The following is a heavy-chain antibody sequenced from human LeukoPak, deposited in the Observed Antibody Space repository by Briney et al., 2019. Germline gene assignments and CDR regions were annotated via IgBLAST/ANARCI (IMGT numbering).Heavy chain of an antibody. CDR1: GGSISSNTYF. D-gene: IGHD5/OR15-5a*01. Sequence: SETLSLTCTVSGGSISSNTYFWVWLRRPPGKGLEWIGSIRYSGSTYYNPSLKSRVTISVDTSKNQFSLNLSSLTAADTAVYYCATSDTVSTYNWFDPWGQGTLVTVS. CDR3: ATSDTVSTYNWFDP. V-gene: IGHV4-39*01. J-gene: IGHJ5*02. CDR2: IRYSGST.